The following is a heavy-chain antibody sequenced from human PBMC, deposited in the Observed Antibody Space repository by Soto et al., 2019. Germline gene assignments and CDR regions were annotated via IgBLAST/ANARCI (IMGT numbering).Heavy chain of an antibody. D-gene: IGHD2-21*01. V-gene: IGHV2-5*02. CDR1: GFSFSADGVG. CDR3: AHAYGGTSWPNDAFDV. CDR2: IFWDDDA. Sequence: QITLKESGPTLVKPTQTLTLTCIFSGFSFSADGVGVRWIRQPPGKALEWLALIFWDDDARYSPSLKSRLTITKDTSKNQVVLTMTNMDPVDTATYYCAHAYGGTSWPNDAFDVWGPGTVVTVSS. J-gene: IGHJ3*01.